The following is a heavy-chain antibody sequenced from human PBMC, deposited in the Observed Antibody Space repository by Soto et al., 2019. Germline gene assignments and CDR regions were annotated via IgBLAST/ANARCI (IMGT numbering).Heavy chain of an antibody. V-gene: IGHV3-48*03. D-gene: IGHD2-21*01. CDR2: ISASGDTT. CDR1: AFTLSNYE. Sequence: EVQLVESGGGLVQPGGSLRLSCAASAFTLSNYEMTWVRQAPGRGLEWLSFISASGDTTYYADSVEGRFTMSRDNAKNLVYLQMNSLRVEDTAVYYCARVYRRRMAYYGMDVWGQGTTVTVSS. J-gene: IGHJ6*02. CDR3: ARVYRRRMAYYGMDV.